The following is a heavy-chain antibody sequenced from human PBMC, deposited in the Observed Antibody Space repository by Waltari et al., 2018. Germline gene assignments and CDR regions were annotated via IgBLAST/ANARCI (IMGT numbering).Heavy chain of an antibody. Sequence: QVQLVQSGAEVKKPGASVKVSCKASGYTFTSYAMHWVRQAPGQRLEWMGWNNACNGNTKYSRECKGRVTIPRDTSASTAYMELSSLRAEGVAVYYGARDGLGQGGSGDYWGQGTLVTVSS. CDR2: NNACNGNT. J-gene: IGHJ4*02. CDR3: ARDGLGQGGSGDY. D-gene: IGHD3-10*01. V-gene: IGHV1-3*03. CDR1: GYTFTSYA.